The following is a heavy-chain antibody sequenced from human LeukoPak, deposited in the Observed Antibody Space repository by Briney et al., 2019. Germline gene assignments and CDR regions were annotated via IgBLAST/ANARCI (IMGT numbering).Heavy chain of an antibody. CDR1: GGSISSGDYY. Sequence: PSQTLSLTCTVSGGSISSGDYYWSWIRQPPGKGLEWIGYIYYSGSTYYNPSLKSRVTISVDTSKNQFSLKLSSVTAADTAVYYCARDSPQYYDFWSGFDPWGQGTLVTVSS. V-gene: IGHV4-30-4*08. CDR2: IYYSGST. D-gene: IGHD3-3*01. J-gene: IGHJ5*02. CDR3: ARDSPQYYDFWSGFDP.